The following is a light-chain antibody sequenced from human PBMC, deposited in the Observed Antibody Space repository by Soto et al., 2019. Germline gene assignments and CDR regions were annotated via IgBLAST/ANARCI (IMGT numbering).Light chain of an antibody. Sequence: EVVLKLSAGTVSLSTLDTAPLSCMASQPISSNFLAWYQQKPGQAPRLLIYGASNRATGIPDGFSGRGSGTEFTLTITSLQSEDFAVYYCQQYNDWLWTVGQGTKVDIK. CDR2: GAS. CDR3: QQYNDWLWT. J-gene: IGKJ1*01. V-gene: IGKV3D-15*01. CDR1: QPISSN.